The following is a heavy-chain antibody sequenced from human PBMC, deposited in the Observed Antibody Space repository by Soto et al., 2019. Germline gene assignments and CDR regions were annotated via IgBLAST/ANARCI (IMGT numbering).Heavy chain of an antibody. Sequence: PGGSLRRSCAASGFTLTSYVIHWVRQAPGKGLEWLSVMWCDESKIYYADSVSGRFTFSRDMSKNTRYLQMNSLRAEDTAVYYCARDRVKMFEAFDIWGQGTMVTVSS. V-gene: IGHV3-33*01. CDR3: ARDRVKMFEAFDI. D-gene: IGHD3-10*02. CDR2: MWCDESKI. CDR1: GFTLTSYV. J-gene: IGHJ3*02.